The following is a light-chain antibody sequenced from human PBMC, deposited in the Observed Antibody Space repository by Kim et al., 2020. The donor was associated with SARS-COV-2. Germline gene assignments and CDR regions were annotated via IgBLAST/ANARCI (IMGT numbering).Light chain of an antibody. Sequence: DIQMTQSPSTLSASVGDRVTITCRASQSISSWLAWYQQKPGKAPKLLIYKASSLESGVPSRFSGSGSGTEFTLTISSLQPDDFATYYCQQYISYPLTFGGGTKLEI. CDR1: QSISSW. V-gene: IGKV1-5*03. J-gene: IGKJ4*01. CDR2: KAS. CDR3: QQYISYPLT.